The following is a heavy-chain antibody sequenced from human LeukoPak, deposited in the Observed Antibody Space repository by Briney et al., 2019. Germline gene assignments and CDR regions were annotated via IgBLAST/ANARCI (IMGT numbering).Heavy chain of an antibody. Sequence: SETLSLTCAVYGGSFSGYYCSWIRQPPGKGLEWIGEINHSGSTNYNPSLKSRVTISVDTSKNQFSLKLSSVTAVDAPVHYCATYSNYDFDYWGQGTLVTVSS. D-gene: IGHD4-11*01. V-gene: IGHV4-34*01. J-gene: IGHJ4*02. CDR3: ATYSNYDFDY. CDR1: GGSFSGYY. CDR2: INHSGST.